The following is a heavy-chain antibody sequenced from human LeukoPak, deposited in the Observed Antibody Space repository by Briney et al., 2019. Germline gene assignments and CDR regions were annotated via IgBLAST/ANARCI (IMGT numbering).Heavy chain of an antibody. V-gene: IGHV3-30*04. CDR3: AKDQQGGAGSGRFDY. CDR1: GFTSSA. D-gene: IGHD3-10*01. CDR2: ISFDGAYR. Sequence: RRSLTLSCAASGFTSSAIHWVRQSPGKGLEWLAIISFDGAYRYYADSVKGRFTISRDISKNTFYLQMSSLTADDAALYYCAKDQQGGAGSGRFDYWGQGTLVTVSS. J-gene: IGHJ4*02.